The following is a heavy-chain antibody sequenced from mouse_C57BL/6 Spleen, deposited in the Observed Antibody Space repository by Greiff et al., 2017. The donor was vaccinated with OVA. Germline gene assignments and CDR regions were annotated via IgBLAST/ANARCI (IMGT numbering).Heavy chain of an antibody. V-gene: IGHV1-80*01. CDR1: GYAFSSYW. Sequence: QVQLKQSGAELVKPGASVKISCKASGYAFSSYWMNWVKQRPGKGLEWIGQIYPGDGDTNYNGKFKGKATLTADKSSSTAYMQLSSLTSEDSAVYFCARIYYDPYYAMDYWGQGTSVTVSS. CDR2: IYPGDGDT. D-gene: IGHD2-4*01. J-gene: IGHJ4*01. CDR3: ARIYYDPYYAMDY.